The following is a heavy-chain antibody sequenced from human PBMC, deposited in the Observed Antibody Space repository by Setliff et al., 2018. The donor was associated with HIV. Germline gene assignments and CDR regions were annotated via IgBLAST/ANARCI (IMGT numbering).Heavy chain of an antibody. Sequence: PGGSLRLSCAASGFSFGSNWMSWVRQAPGKGLEWVANIKQDGSDKYYVDSVKGRFIISRDNAKNSVYLQMNSLRAEDTAVYYCLLPCTSGWHNWADPWGQGTLVTVSS. CDR2: IKQDGSDK. D-gene: IGHD2-8*01. CDR3: LLPCTSGWHNWADP. V-gene: IGHV3-7*03. J-gene: IGHJ5*02. CDR1: GFSFGSNW.